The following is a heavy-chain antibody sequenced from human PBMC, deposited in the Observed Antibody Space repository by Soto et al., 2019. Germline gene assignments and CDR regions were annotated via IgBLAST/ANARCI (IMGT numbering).Heavy chain of an antibody. CDR3: AREMHAGVTPYFDP. Sequence: TLSLTCFVSGGSVTSYHWSWIRQIPRKGLESIAYTSYTGHTNYNRSLQCRVTISLDTSKNQLSLKLTSMTAADTAVYYCAREMHAGVTPYFDPWGQGTLVTVSS. J-gene: IGHJ5*02. D-gene: IGHD2-15*01. CDR2: TSYTGHT. CDR1: GGSVTSYH. V-gene: IGHV4-59*02.